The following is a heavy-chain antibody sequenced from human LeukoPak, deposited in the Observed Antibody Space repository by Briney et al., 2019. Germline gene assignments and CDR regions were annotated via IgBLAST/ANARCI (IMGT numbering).Heavy chain of an antibody. CDR1: GFTVSSNY. V-gene: IGHV3-53*01. D-gene: IGHD1-1*01. CDR3: ARDSETETGWYYYGMDV. CDR2: IYSGGST. J-gene: IGHJ6*02. Sequence: GGSPRLSCAASGFTVSSNYMNWVRQAPGKGLEWVSVIYSGGSTYYADSVKGRFTISRDNSKNTVYLQMNSLRVEDSAVYYCARDSETETGWYYYGMDVWGQGTTVTVSS.